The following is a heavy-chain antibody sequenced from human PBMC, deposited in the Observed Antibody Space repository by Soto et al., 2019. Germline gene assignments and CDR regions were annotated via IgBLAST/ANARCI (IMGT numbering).Heavy chain of an antibody. D-gene: IGHD2-15*01. J-gene: IGHJ4*02. V-gene: IGHV1-69*01. CDR3: ASHEGDDCSGGSCYGGGYFDY. CDR1: GGTFSSYA. CDR2: IIPIFGTA. Sequence: QVQLVQSGAEVKKPGSSVKVSCKASGGTFSSYAISWVRQAPGQGLEWMGGIIPIFGTANYAQKFQGRVTITADESTSTAYMELSSLRSGDTAVYYCASHEGDDCSGGSCYGGGYFDYWGQGTLVTVSS.